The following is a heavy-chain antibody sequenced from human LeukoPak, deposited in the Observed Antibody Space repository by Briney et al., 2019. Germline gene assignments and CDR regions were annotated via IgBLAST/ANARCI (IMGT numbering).Heavy chain of an antibody. V-gene: IGHV3-9*01. D-gene: IGHD5-18*01. CDR1: GFTFAEYA. CDR3: AKGRGYNYGYIFGYFDY. CDR2: ISWNSGNI. J-gene: IGHJ4*02. Sequence: GGSLRLSCAASGFTFAEYAMHWVRQTPGKGLEWVSGISWNSGNIDYADSVKGRFTISRDNAKNSLYLQMNGLRAEDTALYYCAKGRGYNYGYIFGYFDYWGQGTLVTVSS.